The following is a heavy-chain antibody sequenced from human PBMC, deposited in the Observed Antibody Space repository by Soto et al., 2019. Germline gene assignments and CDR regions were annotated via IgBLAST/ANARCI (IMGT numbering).Heavy chain of an antibody. CDR1: GGSFSGYY. Sequence: SETLSLTCAVYGGSFSGYYWSWIRQPPGKGLEWIGEINHSGSTNYNPSLKSRVTISVDTSKNQFSLKLSSVTAADTAVYYCARGGDIVVVPAAIPFDPWGQGTLVTVS. CDR3: ARGGDIVVVPAAIPFDP. J-gene: IGHJ5*02. V-gene: IGHV4-34*01. CDR2: INHSGST. D-gene: IGHD2-2*01.